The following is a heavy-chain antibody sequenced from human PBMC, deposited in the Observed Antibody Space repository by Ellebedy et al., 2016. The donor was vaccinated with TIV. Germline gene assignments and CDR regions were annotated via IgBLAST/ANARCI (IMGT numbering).Heavy chain of an antibody. V-gene: IGHV3-11*01. Sequence: GESLKISXEGSGFTFSDFYMTWIRQAPGKGLEWVSYVSSDGSTIYYADSVKGRFSISRDNAKNSLHLQMDSLRVEDTAVYYCAKDLYEDYDNSPSDGFDMWGQGTMVTVSS. CDR2: VSSDGSTI. CDR1: GFTFSDFY. CDR3: AKDLYEDYDNSPSDGFDM. J-gene: IGHJ3*02. D-gene: IGHD3-22*01.